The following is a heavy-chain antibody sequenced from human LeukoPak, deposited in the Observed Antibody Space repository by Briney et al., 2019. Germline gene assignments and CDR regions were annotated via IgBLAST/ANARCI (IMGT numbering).Heavy chain of an antibody. D-gene: IGHD3-10*01. V-gene: IGHV1-18*01. Sequence: GASVKVSCKASGYTFTSYGISWVRQAPGQGLEWMGWIGAYNGNTNYAQKLQGRVTMTTDTSTSTAYMELRSLRSDDTAVYYCARVWGTMVRGVLPYGMDVWGQGTTVTVSS. CDR2: IGAYNGNT. CDR3: ARVWGTMVRGVLPYGMDV. J-gene: IGHJ6*02. CDR1: GYTFTSYG.